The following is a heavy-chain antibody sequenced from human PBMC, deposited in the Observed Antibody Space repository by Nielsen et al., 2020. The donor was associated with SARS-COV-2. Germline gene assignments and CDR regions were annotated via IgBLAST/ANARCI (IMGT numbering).Heavy chain of an antibody. J-gene: IGHJ4*02. V-gene: IGHV3-64*01. D-gene: IGHD6-19*01. CDR2: ILGDGITA. Sequence: GESLKISCAASGFTFSTFAMHWVRQAPGRGLEFVSSILGDGITAQYASSVRGRFSISRDNSRNTLYLQMGSLGDEDMAVYYCTRDRDGGWSFDYWGQGTLVTVSS. CDR1: GFTFSTFA. CDR3: TRDRDGGWSFDY.